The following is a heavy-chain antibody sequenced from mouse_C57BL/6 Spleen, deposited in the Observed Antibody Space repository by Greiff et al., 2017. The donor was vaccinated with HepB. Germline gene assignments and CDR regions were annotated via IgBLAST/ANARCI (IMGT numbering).Heavy chain of an antibody. J-gene: IGHJ2*01. CDR2: ISDGGSYT. V-gene: IGHV5-4*01. CDR3: ARDRGGYYYGSYFDY. Sequence: EVQLQESGGGLVKPGGSLKLSCAASGFTFSSYAMSWVRQTPEKRLEWVATISDGGSYTYYPDNVKGRFTISRDNAKNNLYLQMSHLKSEDTAMYYCARDRGGYYYGSYFDYWGQGTTLTVSS. D-gene: IGHD1-1*01. CDR1: GFTFSSYA.